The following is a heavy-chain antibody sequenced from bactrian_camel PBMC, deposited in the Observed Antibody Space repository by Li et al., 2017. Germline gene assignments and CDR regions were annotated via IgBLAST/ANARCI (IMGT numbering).Heavy chain of an antibody. Sequence: VQLVESGGGLVQPGGSLTLSCVASGLSYCMGWFRQLPGKEREGVAAIESDGVTTYADSVKGRFTIAEDNAKNTLYLQMNSLASEDTAMYYCAYASFTKSPRAQLVSHWYSYWGQGTQVTVS. CDR2: IESDGVT. CDR1: GLSYC. J-gene: IGHJ4*01. CDR3: AYASFTKSPRAQLVSHWYSY. V-gene: IGHV3S53*01. D-gene: IGHD7*01.